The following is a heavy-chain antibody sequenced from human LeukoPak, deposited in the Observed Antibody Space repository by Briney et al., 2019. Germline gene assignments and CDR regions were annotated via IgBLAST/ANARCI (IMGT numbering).Heavy chain of an antibody. Sequence: SETLSLTCTVSGGSISSGGYYWSWIRQPPGKGLEWIGYIYHSGSTNYNPSLKSRVTISVDTSKNQFSLKLSSVTAADTAVYYCARGTPPTRLLWKGGAFDYWGQGTLVTVSS. J-gene: IGHJ4*02. CDR1: GGSISSGGYY. D-gene: IGHD3-10*01. CDR2: IYHSGST. CDR3: ARGTPPTRLLWKGGAFDY. V-gene: IGHV4-61*08.